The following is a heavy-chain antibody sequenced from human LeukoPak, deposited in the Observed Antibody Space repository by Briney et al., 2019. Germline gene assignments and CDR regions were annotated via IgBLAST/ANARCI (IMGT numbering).Heavy chain of an antibody. J-gene: IGHJ4*02. Sequence: GGSLRLSCAASGFTFSSSAMSWVGQAPGKGLEWVSAISNNGGYTYYAHSVQGRFTISRDNSKSTLCLQMNSLRAEDTAVYYCAKQLGYCSDGSCYFPYWGQGTLVTVSS. CDR1: GFTFSSSA. CDR3: AKQLGYCSDGSCYFPY. D-gene: IGHD2-15*01. CDR2: ISNNGGYT. V-gene: IGHV3-23*01.